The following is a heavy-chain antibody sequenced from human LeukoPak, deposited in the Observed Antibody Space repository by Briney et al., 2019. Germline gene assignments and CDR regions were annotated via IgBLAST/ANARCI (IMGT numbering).Heavy chain of an antibody. CDR3: ARYYAMDV. CDR2: ISTSGGIT. Sequence: GGSLRLSCAASRFTFSTYSMTWVRQAPGKGLEWVSTISTSGGITYYTDSVKGRFTISRDNSKNTLYLQMNSLRAEDTAVYYCARYYAMDVWGQGTTVTVSS. J-gene: IGHJ6*02. CDR1: RFTFSTYS. V-gene: IGHV3-23*01.